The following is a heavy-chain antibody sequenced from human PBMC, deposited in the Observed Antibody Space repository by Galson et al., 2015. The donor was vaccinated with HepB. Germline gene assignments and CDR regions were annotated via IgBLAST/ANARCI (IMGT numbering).Heavy chain of an antibody. CDR2: FDPEDGET. CDR1: GYTLTDLS. V-gene: IGHV1-24*01. CDR3: ATLPIYDYVWGSYRYYFDY. D-gene: IGHD3-16*02. J-gene: IGHJ4*02. Sequence: SVKVSCKVSGYTLTDLSMHWVRQAPGKGLEWMGGFDPEDGETIYAQKFQGRVTMTEDTSTDTAYMELSSLRSEDTAVYYCATLPIYDYVWGSYRYYFDYWGQGTLVTVSS.